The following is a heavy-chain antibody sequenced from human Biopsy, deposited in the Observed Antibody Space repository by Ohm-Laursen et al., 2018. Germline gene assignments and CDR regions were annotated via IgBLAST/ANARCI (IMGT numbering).Heavy chain of an antibody. J-gene: IGHJ4*01. CDR1: GFTFNTYG. Sequence: SLRLSCAAPGFTFNTYGMHWVRPAPGKGLEWVSHIDVLDYNTYYVDSVRGRFTISRDNSKEMVYLQINSLRADDTAVYYCVRGWGGYNFDSWGPGTLVTVSS. D-gene: IGHD2-2*02. CDR2: IDVLDYNT. V-gene: IGHV3-23*01. CDR3: VRGWGGYNFDS.